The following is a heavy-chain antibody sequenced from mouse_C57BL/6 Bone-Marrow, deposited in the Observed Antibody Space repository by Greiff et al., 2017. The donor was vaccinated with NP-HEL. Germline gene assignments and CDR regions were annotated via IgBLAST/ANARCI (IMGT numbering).Heavy chain of an antibody. CDR1: GYAFTNYL. J-gene: IGHJ1*03. V-gene: IGHV1-54*01. D-gene: IGHD2-5*01. CDR3: ARGGYSKGYWYFDV. Sequence: QVQLQQSGAELVRPGTSVKVSCKASGYAFTNYLIEWVKQRPGQGHEWIGVINPGSGGTNYNEKFKGKATLTADKSSSTAYMQLSSLTSEDSAVYFCARGGYSKGYWYFDVWGTGTTVTVSS. CDR2: INPGSGGT.